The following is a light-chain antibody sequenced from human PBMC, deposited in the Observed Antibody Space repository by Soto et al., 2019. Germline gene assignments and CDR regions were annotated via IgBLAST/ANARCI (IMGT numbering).Light chain of an antibody. CDR1: QSVSSSY. V-gene: IGKV3-20*01. CDR2: GAS. Sequence: EIALTQSPGTLSLSPGERATLSCRASQSVSSSYLAWYQQKPGQAPRLLIYGASSRATGIPDRFSGSGSGTDFTLTISRLEPEDFAVYYCQQYGSSPPTFTFGLGTKVDIK. J-gene: IGKJ3*01. CDR3: QQYGSSPPTFT.